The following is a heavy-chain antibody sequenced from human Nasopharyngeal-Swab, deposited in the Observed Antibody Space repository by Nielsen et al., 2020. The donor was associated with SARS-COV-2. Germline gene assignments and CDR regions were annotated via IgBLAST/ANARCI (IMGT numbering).Heavy chain of an antibody. J-gene: IGHJ6*02. D-gene: IGHD3-3*01. CDR3: ARDTIFGLALYYYYGLGV. CDR1: GGTFRNYA. CDR2: INPNFGTT. V-gene: IGHV1-69*13. Sequence: SVKVSCKVSGGTFRNYAISWVRQAPGQGLEWMGGINPNFGTTHYAHKFQDRAKITADQSTRTAYMELSSLRSDDTAVYYCARDTIFGLALYYYYGLGVWGQGTTVTVSS.